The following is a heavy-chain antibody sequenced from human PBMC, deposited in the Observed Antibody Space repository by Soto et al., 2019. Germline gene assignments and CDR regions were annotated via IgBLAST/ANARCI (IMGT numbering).Heavy chain of an antibody. CDR1: GFTFSSYA. D-gene: IGHD3-10*01. J-gene: IGHJ4*02. CDR3: AKGWFGEFYFDY. CDR2: ISGSGGST. V-gene: IGHV3-23*01. Sequence: EVQLLESGGGLVQPGRSLRLSCAASGFTFSSYAMSWVRQAPGKGLEWVSAISGSGGSTYYADSVKGRFTISRDNSKNTLYLQMNSLRAEDTAVYYCAKGWFGEFYFDYWGQGTLVTVSS.